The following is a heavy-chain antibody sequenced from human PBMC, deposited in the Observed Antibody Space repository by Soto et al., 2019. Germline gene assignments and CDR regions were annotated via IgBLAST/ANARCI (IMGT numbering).Heavy chain of an antibody. D-gene: IGHD6-19*01. Sequence: SGPTLVNPTQTLTLTCTVSGLSLSTSGVGVGWIRQPPGKALEWLGIIYWDDDTRYSPSLKSRFTITKDTSKNQVVLTLTNVDPVDTATHYCAHRRPNSSGWPFDYWGQGTRVTVSS. CDR3: AHRRPNSSGWPFDY. J-gene: IGHJ4*02. CDR2: IYWDDDT. V-gene: IGHV2-5*02. CDR1: GLSLSTSGVG.